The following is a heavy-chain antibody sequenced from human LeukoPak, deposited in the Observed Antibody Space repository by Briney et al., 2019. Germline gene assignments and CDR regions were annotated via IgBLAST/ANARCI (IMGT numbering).Heavy chain of an antibody. V-gene: IGHV3-30*02. CDR2: IWYDGSNK. Sequence: GGSLRLSCAASGFTFSSYGMHWVRQAPGKGLEWVAVIWYDGSNKYYADSVKGRFTISRDNSKNTLYLQMNSLRAEDTAVYYCAKDSAANYDFWSGPPDYWGQGTLVTVSS. CDR3: AKDSAANYDFWSGPPDY. J-gene: IGHJ4*02. CDR1: GFTFSSYG. D-gene: IGHD3-3*01.